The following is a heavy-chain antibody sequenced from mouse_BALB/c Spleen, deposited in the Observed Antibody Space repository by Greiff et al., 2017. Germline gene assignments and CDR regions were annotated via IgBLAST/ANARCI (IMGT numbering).Heavy chain of an antibody. D-gene: IGHD5-2*01. CDR1: GYTFTDYN. Sequence: EVQRVESGPELVKPGASVKIPCKASGYTFTDYNMDWVKQSHGKSLEWIGDINPNNGGTIYNQKFKGKATLTVDKSSSTAYMELRSLTSEDTAVYYCARENTSVMDYWGQGTSVTVSS. V-gene: IGHV1-18*01. CDR3: ARENTSVMDY. CDR2: INPNNGGT. J-gene: IGHJ4*01.